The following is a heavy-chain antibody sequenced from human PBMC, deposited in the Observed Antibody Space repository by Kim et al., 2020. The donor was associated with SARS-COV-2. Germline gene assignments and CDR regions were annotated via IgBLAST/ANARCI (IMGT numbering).Heavy chain of an antibody. CDR2: ISGSGGST. CDR1: GFTFSSYA. Sequence: GGSLRLSCAASGFTFSSYAMSWVRQAPGKGLESVSAISGSGGSTYYADSVKGRFTISRDNAKNTLYLQMNSLRAEDTAVYYCAKDGLGFGETYYYGMDVWGQGTTVTVSS. V-gene: IGHV3-23*01. J-gene: IGHJ6*02. CDR3: AKDGLGFGETYYYGMDV. D-gene: IGHD3-10*01.